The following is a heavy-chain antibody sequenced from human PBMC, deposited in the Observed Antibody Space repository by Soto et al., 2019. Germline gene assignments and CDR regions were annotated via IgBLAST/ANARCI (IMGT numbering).Heavy chain of an antibody. Sequence: KGLEWMGWIRPSNGNTNYTPKLQGRVTMTTDTSTNTAYMELRGLRYYDTAVYFCASAAYGDTDYWGQGTLVTVSS. CDR3: ASAAYGDTDY. CDR2: IRPSNGNT. J-gene: IGHJ4*02. D-gene: IGHD4-17*01. V-gene: IGHV1-18*01.